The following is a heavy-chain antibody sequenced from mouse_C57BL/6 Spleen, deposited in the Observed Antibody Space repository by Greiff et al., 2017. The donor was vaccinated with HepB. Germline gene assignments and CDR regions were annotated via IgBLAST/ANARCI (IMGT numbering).Heavy chain of an antibody. CDR2: IDPSDSYT. V-gene: IGHV1-50*01. D-gene: IGHD3-1*01. CDR3: ARSGSVHDY. CDR1: GYTFTSYW. Sequence: VKLQQPGAELVKPGASVKLSCKASGYTFTSYWMQWVKQRPGQGLEWIGEIDPSDSYTNYNQKFKGKATLTVDTSSSTAYMQLSSLTSEDSAVYYCARSGSVHDYWGQGTTLTVSS. J-gene: IGHJ2*01.